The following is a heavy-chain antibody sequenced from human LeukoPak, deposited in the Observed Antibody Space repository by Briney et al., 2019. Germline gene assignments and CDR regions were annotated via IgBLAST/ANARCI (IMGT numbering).Heavy chain of an antibody. CDR3: AKRGGTYFSNGFDI. J-gene: IGHJ3*02. CDR1: GFTFSDFG. D-gene: IGHD1-26*01. V-gene: IGHV3-30*18. Sequence: GRSLRLSCTASGFTFSDFGMHWVRQAPGKGLEWVAVISFDGTNKYYGDSVKGRFTISRDNSKNTLYLQMNRLRLEDTAVYYCAKRGGTYFSNGFDIWGQGSMVTVST. CDR2: ISFDGTNK.